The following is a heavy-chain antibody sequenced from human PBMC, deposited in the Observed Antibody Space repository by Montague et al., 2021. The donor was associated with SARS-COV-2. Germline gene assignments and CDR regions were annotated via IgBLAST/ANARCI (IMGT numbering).Heavy chain of an antibody. V-gene: IGHV4-59*02. Sequence: SETLSLTCSVSGASVTSESWGWIRQTPGKGLEWIAYIYDTGIIDYHPSLRCRTTIAVDTSKNQLSLKLTSVSAADTAVYFCAREREGSDIFDLWGQGTMVTVSS. CDR1: GASVTSES. CDR2: IYDTGII. CDR3: AREREGSDIFDL. J-gene: IGHJ3*01. D-gene: IGHD2-21*01.